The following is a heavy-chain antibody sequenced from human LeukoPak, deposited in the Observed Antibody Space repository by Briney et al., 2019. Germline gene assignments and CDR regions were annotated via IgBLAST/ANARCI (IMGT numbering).Heavy chain of an antibody. J-gene: IGHJ3*02. V-gene: IGHV4-39*07. CDR1: GGSISSRSDY. CDR3: ARADTSGTSSSDAFDI. Sequence: PSETLSLTCTVSGGSISSRSDYWSWIRQPPGKGLEWIGEIYHDETTNYSPSLKSRVTISVDKSKNHFSLKLSAVTAADTAVYYCARADTSGTSSSDAFDIWGQGTMVTVSS. D-gene: IGHD3-10*01. CDR2: IYHDETT.